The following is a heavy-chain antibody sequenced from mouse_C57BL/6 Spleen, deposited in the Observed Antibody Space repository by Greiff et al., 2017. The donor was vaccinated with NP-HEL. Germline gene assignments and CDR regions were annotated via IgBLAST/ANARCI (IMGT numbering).Heavy chain of an antibody. D-gene: IGHD2-1*01. CDR2: TSYSGST. Sequence: EVKLQESGPGMVKPSQSLSLTCTVTGYSITSGYDWHWIRHSPGNKLEWMGYTSYSGSTNYNPSLKSRISITHDTSKNHFFLKLNSVTTEDTATYYCARARGNCVFGAMDYWGQGTSVTVSS. CDR3: ARARGNCVFGAMDY. CDR1: GYSITSGYD. V-gene: IGHV3-1*01. J-gene: IGHJ4*01.